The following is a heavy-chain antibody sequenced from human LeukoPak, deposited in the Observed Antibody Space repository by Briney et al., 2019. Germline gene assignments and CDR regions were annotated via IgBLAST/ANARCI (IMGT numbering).Heavy chain of an antibody. J-gene: IGHJ6*02. Sequence: ASVKVSCKAPGGTFSSYAISWVRQAPGQGLEWMGGITPIFGTANYAQKFQGRVTITADESTSTAYMELSSLRSEDTAVYYCARYGSSGPIGYYYGMDVWGQGTTVTVSS. D-gene: IGHD3-22*01. CDR3: ARYGSSGPIGYYYGMDV. CDR1: GGTFSSYA. CDR2: ITPIFGTA. V-gene: IGHV1-69*01.